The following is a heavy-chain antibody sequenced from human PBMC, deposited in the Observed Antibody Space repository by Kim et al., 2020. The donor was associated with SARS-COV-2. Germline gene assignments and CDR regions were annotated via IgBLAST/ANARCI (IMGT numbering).Heavy chain of an antibody. V-gene: IGHV4-34*01. Sequence: SETLSLTCAVYGGSFSGYYWSWIRQPPGKGLEWIGEINHSGSPNYNPSLKSRVTISVDTSKNQFSLKLSSVAAADTAVYYWARGSVTTYGSGDNNPWFDPWGQGTLVTVSS. CDR1: GGSFSGYY. CDR3: ARGSVTTYGSGDNNPWFDP. D-gene: IGHD3-10*01. J-gene: IGHJ5*02. CDR2: INHSGSP.